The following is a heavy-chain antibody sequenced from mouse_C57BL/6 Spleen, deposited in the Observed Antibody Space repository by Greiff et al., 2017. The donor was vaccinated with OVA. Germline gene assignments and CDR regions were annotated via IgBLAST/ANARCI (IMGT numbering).Heavy chain of an antibody. V-gene: IGHV1-22*01. J-gene: IGHJ4*01. CDR2: INPNNGGT. CDR1: GYTFTDYN. Sequence: VQLKQSGPELVKPGASVKMSCKASGYTFTDYNMHWVKQSHGKSLEWIGYINPNNGGTSYNQKFKGKATLTVNKSSSTAYMELRSLTSEDSAVYYCATSNYFYYAMDYWGQGTSVTVSS. CDR3: ATSNYFYYAMDY. D-gene: IGHD2-5*01.